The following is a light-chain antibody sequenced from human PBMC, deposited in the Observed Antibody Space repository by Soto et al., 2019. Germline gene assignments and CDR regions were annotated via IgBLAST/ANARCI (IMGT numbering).Light chain of an antibody. CDR2: SNI. CDR3: AAWDDSLRRWV. J-gene: IGLJ3*02. CDR1: SSSIGSNT. Sequence: QSVLTQPPSASGTPGQRVTISCSGSSSSIGSNTVNWYQQLPGTAPKLLIYSNIQRPSGVPDRFSGSKSGTSDSLSISGLQSEDEADYYCAAWDDSLRRWVFGGGTKLTVL. V-gene: IGLV1-44*01.